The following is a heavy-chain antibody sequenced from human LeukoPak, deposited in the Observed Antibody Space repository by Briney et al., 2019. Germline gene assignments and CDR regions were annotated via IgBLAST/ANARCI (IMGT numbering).Heavy chain of an antibody. J-gene: IGHJ4*02. CDR3: AKDQVGATRGYFDY. CDR1: GFTFSNYW. Sequence: GGSLRLSCAASGFTFSNYWMSWVRQAPGKGLEWVANIKEDGSEKYYVDSVKGRFSIFRDNAKNSLYLQMNSLRAEDTAVYYCAKDQVGATRGYFDYWGQGTLVTVSS. CDR2: IKEDGSEK. V-gene: IGHV3-7*01. D-gene: IGHD1-26*01.